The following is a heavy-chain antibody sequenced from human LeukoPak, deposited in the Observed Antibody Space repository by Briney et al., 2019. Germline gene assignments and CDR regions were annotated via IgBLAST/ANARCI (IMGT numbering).Heavy chain of an antibody. Sequence: PGGALQLSCAASGFTLSSYAMSWVRPAPGEGLEWVSAISGSGGSTYYADSVKGRFTISRDNSKNTLYLQMNSLRAEDTAVYYCAKGGRGYFDYWGQGTLVTVSS. CDR1: GFTLSSYA. J-gene: IGHJ4*02. V-gene: IGHV3-23*01. D-gene: IGHD3-10*01. CDR2: ISGSGGST. CDR3: AKGGRGYFDY.